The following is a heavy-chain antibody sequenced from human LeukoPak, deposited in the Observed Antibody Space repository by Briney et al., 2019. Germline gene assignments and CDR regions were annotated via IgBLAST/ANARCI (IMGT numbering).Heavy chain of an antibody. CDR2: MYYNGRT. D-gene: IGHD3-22*01. CDR1: GGSVSSHY. CDR3: AGISMIVVRALYI. J-gene: IGHJ3*02. V-gene: IGHV4-59*02. Sequence: SETLSLTCTVCGGSVSSHYWSWIPQPPGKGLEWIAYMYYNGRTNYNPSLKSRVIISVDTSKNELSLKLSSVTAADTAVYYCAGISMIVVRALYIWGQGAMVTVSS.